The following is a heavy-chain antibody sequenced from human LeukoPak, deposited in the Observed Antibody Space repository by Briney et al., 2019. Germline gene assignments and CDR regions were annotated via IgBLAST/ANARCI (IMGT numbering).Heavy chain of an antibody. Sequence: PSETLSLTCTVSGGSISSSSYYWGWIRQPPGKGLEWIGSIYYSGSTYYNPSLKSRVTISVDTSKNQFSLKLSSVTAADTAVYYCARLPHYYDSSGSNIAFDYWGQGTLVTVSS. CDR2: IYYSGST. D-gene: IGHD3-22*01. CDR1: GGSISSSSYY. CDR3: ARLPHYYDSSGSNIAFDY. V-gene: IGHV4-39*07. J-gene: IGHJ4*02.